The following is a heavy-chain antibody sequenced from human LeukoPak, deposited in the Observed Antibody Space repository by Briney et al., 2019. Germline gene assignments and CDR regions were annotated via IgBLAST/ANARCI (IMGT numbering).Heavy chain of an antibody. CDR2: INDSGSS. D-gene: IGHD3-3*01. CDR1: GGSFSGYY. Sequence: PSETLSLTCDVYGGSFSGYYWIWIRQSPEKGLEWIGEINDSGSSDYNPSLKSRVTISVDTSKNHFSLTLSSVTAADTAVYYCARFGGPHAFDIWGQGTMVTVSS. V-gene: IGHV4-34*01. CDR3: ARFGGPHAFDI. J-gene: IGHJ3*02.